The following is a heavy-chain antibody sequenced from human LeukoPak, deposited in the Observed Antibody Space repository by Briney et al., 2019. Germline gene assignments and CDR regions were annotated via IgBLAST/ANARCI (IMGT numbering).Heavy chain of an antibody. J-gene: IGHJ6*02. V-gene: IGHV3-48*03. D-gene: IGHD2-2*01. CDR3: ARDHGSTSYYYYYGMDV. CDR2: ISSSGSTI. CDR1: GFTFSSYE. Sequence: PGGSLRLSCAASGFTFSSYEMNWVRQAPGKGLEWVSYISSSGSTIYYADPVKGRFTISRDNAKNSLYLQMNSLRAEDTAVYYCARDHGSTSYYYYYGMDVWGQGTTVTVSS.